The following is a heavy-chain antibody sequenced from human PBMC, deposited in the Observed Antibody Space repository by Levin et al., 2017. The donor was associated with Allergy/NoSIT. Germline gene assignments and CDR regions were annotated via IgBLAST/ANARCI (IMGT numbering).Heavy chain of an antibody. CDR2: ISDDGSNN. V-gene: IGHV3-30*18. J-gene: IGHJ6*02. CDR3: AKQRIFGLGSSYGMDV. Sequence: SCAASGFTFSSYGMNWVRQAPGKGLEWVAFISDDGSNNYFLESVKGRFTISRDNSKNTLYLQMNSLRPDDTAVYYCAKQRIFGLGSSYGMDVWGQGTTVTVSS. D-gene: IGHD3-10*01. CDR1: GFTFSSYG.